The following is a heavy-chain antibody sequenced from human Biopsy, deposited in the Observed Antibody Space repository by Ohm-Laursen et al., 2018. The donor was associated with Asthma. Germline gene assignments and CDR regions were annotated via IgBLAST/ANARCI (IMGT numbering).Heavy chain of an antibody. J-gene: IGHJ6*02. D-gene: IGHD2-21*02. CDR3: ARVASYGDIYFAIDV. V-gene: IGHV4-30-4*08. CDR1: GGFSISSPDYH. Sequence: TLSLTCKVFGGFSISSPDYHWSWIRQSPGKGLEWIGFVFYSGTTRYSRPLERRLSISIDTARNEFSMRLRSLTAADTAVYFCARVASYGDIYFAIDVWGPGTSVSVS. CDR2: VFYSGTT.